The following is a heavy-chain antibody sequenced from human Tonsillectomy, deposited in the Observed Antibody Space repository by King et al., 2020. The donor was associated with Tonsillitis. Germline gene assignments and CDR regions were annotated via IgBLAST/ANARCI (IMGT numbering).Heavy chain of an antibody. CDR2: INPDTGST. D-gene: IGHD4-23*01. CDR3: ARAGRHGNNHNHFYYYGMDV. Sequence: VQLVQSGGEVKKRGASVKDSCKTSGYTFTSYGLSWVRQAPGQGLEWMGCINPDTGSTKYARKFQGRVTLTIDTYTSTVYMDLRTLRSDDTAVYYCARAGRHGNNHNHFYYYGMDVWGQGTTVTVSS. J-gene: IGHJ6*02. V-gene: IGHV1-18*04. CDR1: GYTFTSYG.